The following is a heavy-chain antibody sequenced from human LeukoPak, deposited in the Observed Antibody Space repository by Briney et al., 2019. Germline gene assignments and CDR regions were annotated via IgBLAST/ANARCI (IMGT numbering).Heavy chain of an antibody. J-gene: IGHJ4*02. Sequence: SQTLSLTCTVSGGSISSYYWSWIRQPPGKGLEWIGYIYYSGSTNYNPSLKSRVTISVDTSKNQFSLKLSSVTAADTAVYYCARVGMATMKGARYFDYWGQGTLVTVSS. D-gene: IGHD5-24*01. CDR2: IYYSGST. CDR1: GGSISSYY. CDR3: ARVGMATMKGARYFDY. V-gene: IGHV4-59*01.